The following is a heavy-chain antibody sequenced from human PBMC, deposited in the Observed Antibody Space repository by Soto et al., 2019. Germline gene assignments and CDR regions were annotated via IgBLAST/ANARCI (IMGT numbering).Heavy chain of an antibody. CDR3: ANFNVAAGLYAFDI. J-gene: IGHJ3*02. Sequence: EVQLLESGGGLVQPGGSLRLSCAASGFTFSSYAMSWVRQAPGKGLEWVSAISGSGGSTYYADSVKGRFTISRDNSKNTMYLKKNSRRAADTSVYYCANFNVAAGLYAFDIWGQGTMVTVSS. CDR1: GFTFSSYA. D-gene: IGHD2-15*01. CDR2: ISGSGGST. V-gene: IGHV3-23*01.